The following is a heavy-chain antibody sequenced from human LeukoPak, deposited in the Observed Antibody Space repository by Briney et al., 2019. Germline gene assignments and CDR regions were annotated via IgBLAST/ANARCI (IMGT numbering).Heavy chain of an antibody. V-gene: IGHV3-73*01. CDR1: GFTFSGSA. D-gene: IGHD1-26*01. CDR3: TRHIVGATTGVGKFDY. Sequence: GGSLRLSCAASGFTFSGSAMHWVRQASGKGLEGVGRIRSKANSYATAYAASVKGRFTISRDDSKNTAYLQMNSVKTEDTAVYYCTRHIVGATTGVGKFDYWGQGTLVTVSS. J-gene: IGHJ4*02. CDR2: IRSKANSYAT.